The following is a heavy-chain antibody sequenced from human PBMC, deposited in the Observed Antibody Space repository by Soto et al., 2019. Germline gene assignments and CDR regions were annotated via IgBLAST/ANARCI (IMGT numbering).Heavy chain of an antibody. CDR3: ARDRIIGTSYSDY. V-gene: IGHV4-4*07. CDR1: SGSINSFY. CDR2: IHSSGTT. Sequence: SEILSLTCTVSSGSINSFYWAWMRQPAGKGLEWIGRIHSSGTTNYNPSLSSRVTMSVDPSKNQFSLRLTSVTAADTAVYYCARDRIIGTSYSDYWGQGILVTVSS. D-gene: IGHD1-7*01. J-gene: IGHJ4*02.